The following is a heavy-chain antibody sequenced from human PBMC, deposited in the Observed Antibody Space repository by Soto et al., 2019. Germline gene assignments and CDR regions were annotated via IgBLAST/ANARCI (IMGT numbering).Heavy chain of an antibody. CDR3: TTSIGVCSSTSCYAHNYYVMDV. D-gene: IGHD2-2*01. J-gene: IGHJ6*02. V-gene: IGHV3-15*07. CDR2: IKSKTDGGTT. Sequence: GGSLRLSCAASGFTFSNAWMNWVRQAPGKGLEWVGRIKSKTDGGTTDYAAPVKGRFTISRDDSKNTLYLQMNSLKTEDTAVYYCTTSIGVCSSTSCYAHNYYVMDVWGQGTTVTVSS. CDR1: GFTFSNAW.